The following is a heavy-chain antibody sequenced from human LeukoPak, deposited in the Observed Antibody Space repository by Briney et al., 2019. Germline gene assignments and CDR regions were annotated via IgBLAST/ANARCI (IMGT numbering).Heavy chain of an antibody. D-gene: IGHD3-16*01. CDR2: IGSSDTTK. Sequence: GGSLRLSCAASGFSFSEYDMNWVRQAPGKGLEWVSYIGSSDTTKYYAESVKGRFIIPRDNAKNSLYLQMNSLRAEDTAVYYCARGGRAYGLDVWGQGTTVTVSS. CDR3: ARGGRAYGLDV. CDR1: GFSFSEYD. V-gene: IGHV3-48*03. J-gene: IGHJ6*02.